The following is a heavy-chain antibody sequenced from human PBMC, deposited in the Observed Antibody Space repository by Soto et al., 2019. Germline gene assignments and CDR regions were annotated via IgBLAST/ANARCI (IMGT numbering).Heavy chain of an antibody. CDR1: GGSFSGYY. V-gene: IGHV4-34*01. CDR2: INHSGRT. D-gene: IGHD6-13*01. Sequence: QVQLQQWGAGLLKPSETLSLNCAVYGGSFSGYYWSWIRQPPGKGLEWIGEINHSGRTNYNPSLKSRVTLSVDTSKNQFSLKLSSVTAADTAVCYCARGRAAAGLDSWGQGTLVTVSS. J-gene: IGHJ4*02. CDR3: ARGRAAAGLDS.